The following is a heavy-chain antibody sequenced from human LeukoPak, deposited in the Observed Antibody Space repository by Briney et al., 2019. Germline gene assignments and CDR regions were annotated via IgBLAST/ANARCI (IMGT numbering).Heavy chain of an antibody. CDR1: GGSISSGGYS. CDR3: ARAHYYDSSGYYYYFDY. Sequence: SETLSLTCAVSGGSISSGGYSWSWVRQPTGKGLEWIGYIYHSGSTYYNPSLKSRVTISVDRSKNQFSLKLSSVTAADTAVYYCARAHYYDSSGYYYYFDYWGQGTLVTVSS. J-gene: IGHJ4*02. V-gene: IGHV4-30-2*01. D-gene: IGHD3-22*01. CDR2: IYHSGST.